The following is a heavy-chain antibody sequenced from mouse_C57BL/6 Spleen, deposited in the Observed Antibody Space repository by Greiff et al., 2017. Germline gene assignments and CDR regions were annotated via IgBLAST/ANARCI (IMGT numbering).Heavy chain of an antibody. CDR3: ARRSTVWYCDV. CDR1: GYAFTSYW. J-gene: IGHJ1*03. V-gene: IGHV1-80*01. CDR2: IYPGDGDT. Sequence: QVQLKESGAELVKPGASVKISCKASGYAFTSYWMNWVKQRPGQGLEWIGQIYPGDGDTNYNGKFKGKATLTADKSSSTAYMQLSSLTSEDSAVYFCARRSTVWYCDVWGTGTTVTVSS. D-gene: IGHD1-1*01.